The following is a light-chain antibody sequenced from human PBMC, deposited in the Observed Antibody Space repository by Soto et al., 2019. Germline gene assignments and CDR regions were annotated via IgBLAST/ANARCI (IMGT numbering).Light chain of an antibody. CDR2: HDN. CDR1: SSNIGSNY. V-gene: IGLV1-51*01. CDR3: ATWDSSLSAEA. J-gene: IGLJ2*01. Sequence: QSVLTQPPSVSAAPGQKVSISCSGSSSNIGSNYVSWYQQFPGKAPKLLIYHDNQRPSGISDRISGSKSGTSATLGITGLQTGDEADYYCATWDSSLSAEAFGGGTQLTVL.